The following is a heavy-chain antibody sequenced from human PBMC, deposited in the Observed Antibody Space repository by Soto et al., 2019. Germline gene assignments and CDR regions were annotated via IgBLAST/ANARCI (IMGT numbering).Heavy chain of an antibody. CDR1: GFTFSSYD. Sequence: EVQLVESGGGLVQPGGSLRLSCAASGFTFSSYDMHWVRQATGKGLEWVSALGTAGDTYYPGSVKGRFTISRENAKNSLYLQMNSLRAGDTAVYYCARRQKTTGFDYWGQGTLVTVSS. D-gene: IGHD4-4*01. CDR2: LGTAGDT. J-gene: IGHJ4*02. CDR3: ARRQKTTGFDY. V-gene: IGHV3-13*01.